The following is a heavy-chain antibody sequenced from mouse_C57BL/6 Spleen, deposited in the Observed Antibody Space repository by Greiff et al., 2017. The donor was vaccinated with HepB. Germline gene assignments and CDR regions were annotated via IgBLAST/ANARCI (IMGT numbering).Heavy chain of an antibody. CDR1: GYAFSSSW. J-gene: IGHJ3*01. D-gene: IGHD4-1*02. Sequence: VQLQQSGPELVKPGASVKISCKASGYAFSSSWMNWVKQRPGKGLEWIGRIYPGDGDTNYNGKFKGKATLTADKSSSTAYMQLSSLTSEDSAVYYCARGGPTPWFAYWGQGTLVTVSA. CDR2: IYPGDGDT. CDR3: ARGGPTPWFAY. V-gene: IGHV1-82*01.